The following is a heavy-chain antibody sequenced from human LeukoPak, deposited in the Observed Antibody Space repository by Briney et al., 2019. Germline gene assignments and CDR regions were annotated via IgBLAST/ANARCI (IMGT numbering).Heavy chain of an antibody. CDR2: ISSGSNTI. CDR3: ARPPTKGYCYYGRDV. D-gene: IGHD5-12*01. J-gene: IGHJ6*02. V-gene: IGHV3-48*01. CDR1: GFTFSCYS. Sequence: GGSLRLSCAASGFTFSCYSMNWVRKAPGKRLERVSYISSGSNTIYYADSVRGRFTISRDNDKNSLYLQMNSLRAEDTGVYYCARPPTKGYCYYGRDVWGQGTTVTVSS.